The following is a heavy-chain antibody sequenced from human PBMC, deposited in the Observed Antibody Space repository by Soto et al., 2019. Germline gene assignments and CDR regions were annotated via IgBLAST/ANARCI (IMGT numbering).Heavy chain of an antibody. CDR2: IIPIFGTA. D-gene: IGHD6-13*01. CDR1: GGTFSSYA. J-gene: IGHJ4*02. CDR3: TSHGYSRGKIDY. V-gene: IGHV1-69*12. Sequence: QVQLVQSGAEVKKPGSSVKVSCKASGGTFSSYAISWVRQAPGQGLEWMGGIIPIFGTANYAQKFQGRVTITADESTSTADMELSSLRSEDTAVYYCTSHGYSRGKIDYWGQGTLVTVSS.